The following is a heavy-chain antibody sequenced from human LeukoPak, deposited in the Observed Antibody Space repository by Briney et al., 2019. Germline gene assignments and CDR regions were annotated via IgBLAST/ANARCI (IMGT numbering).Heavy chain of an antibody. J-gene: IGHJ4*02. D-gene: IGHD5-24*01. CDR2: INAGNGNT. CDR1: GYTFTSYA. CDR3: ARGSRSGWPFDY. V-gene: IGHV1-3*01. Sequence: ASVKVSCKASGYTFTSYAMRWVRQAPGQRLEWMGWINAGNGNTKYSQKFQGRVTITRDTSASTAYMELSSLRSEDTAVYYCARGSRSGWPFDYWGQGTLVTVSS.